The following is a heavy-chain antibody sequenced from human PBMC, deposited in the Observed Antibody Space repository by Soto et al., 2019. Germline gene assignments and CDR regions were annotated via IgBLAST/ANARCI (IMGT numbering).Heavy chain of an antibody. V-gene: IGHV1-18*01. Sequence: QAQLVQSGAEVKKPGASVNVSCKASGYDYVTYAITWVRQRPGQGLEWMGWISTLNGNTNYAQNFQGRVTMPTDTSTRIVQLELRSLRSDATAVYYCARRVQVWLPDYYGLDVWGPGTTVSVSS. CDR3: ARRVQVWLPDYYGLDV. CDR2: ISTLNGNT. CDR1: GYDYVTYA. D-gene: IGHD5-18*01. J-gene: IGHJ6*02.